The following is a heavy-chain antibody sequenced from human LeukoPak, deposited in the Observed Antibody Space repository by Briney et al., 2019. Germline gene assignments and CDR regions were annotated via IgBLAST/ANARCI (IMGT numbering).Heavy chain of an antibody. V-gene: IGHV3-23*01. J-gene: IGHJ4*02. CDR3: ARDSNIATRRYYFNS. CDR1: GFALRSYA. D-gene: IGHD6-6*01. Sequence: GGSLRLSCAASGFALRSYAMSWVRQAPGKGLEWVSAISGSGDTTDYADSVKGRFTISRDNSKDTLYLQMNSLRAEDTAIYSCARDSNIATRRYYFNSWGQGTLVTVSS. CDR2: ISGSGDTT.